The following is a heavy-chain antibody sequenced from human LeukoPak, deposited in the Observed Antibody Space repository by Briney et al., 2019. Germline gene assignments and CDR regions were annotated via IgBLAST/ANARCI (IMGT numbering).Heavy chain of an antibody. D-gene: IGHD2-2*02. CDR2: IYNSGST. CDR1: GGSISTYY. V-gene: IGHV4-59*01. J-gene: IGHJ4*02. CDR3: ARAIVVPAAIYYFDY. Sequence: PSETLSLTCTVSGGSISTYYWSWIRQPPGKGLEWIGYIYNSGSTNYNPSLQSRVTISVDTSKNQFSLRLTSVTAADTAVYYCARAIVVPAAIYYFDYWGQGTLVTVSS.